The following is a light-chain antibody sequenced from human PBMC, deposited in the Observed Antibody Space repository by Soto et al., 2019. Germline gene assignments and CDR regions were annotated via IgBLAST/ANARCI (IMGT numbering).Light chain of an antibody. Sequence: QSVLTQPRSVSGSPGQSVTISCTGTNSDVGGSNFVSWYQQYPGKAPKLMIYDVSKRPSGVPDRFSGSKSGNTASLTISGLQAEDEADYCCCSYAGTYTSVGFGGGTKLTVL. CDR2: DVS. J-gene: IGLJ2*01. CDR1: NSDVGGSNF. CDR3: CSYAGTYTSVG. V-gene: IGLV2-11*01.